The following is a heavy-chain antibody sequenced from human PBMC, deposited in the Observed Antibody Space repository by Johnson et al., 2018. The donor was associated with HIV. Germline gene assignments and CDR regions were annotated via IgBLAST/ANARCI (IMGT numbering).Heavy chain of an antibody. J-gene: IGHJ3*02. CDR3: AKDGGSYGGAFDI. D-gene: IGHD1-26*01. CDR2: FYRNGGSS. CDR1: GFTVDDYD. Sequence: VRLVESGGGVVRPGGSLRLSCEASGFTVDDYDMSWVRQVPGKGLEWVSGFYRNGGSSGYAASVKGRFTISRDDAKNSLYLQMNSLRAEDTAVYYCAKDGGSYGGAFDIWGQGTMVTVSS. V-gene: IGHV3-20*04.